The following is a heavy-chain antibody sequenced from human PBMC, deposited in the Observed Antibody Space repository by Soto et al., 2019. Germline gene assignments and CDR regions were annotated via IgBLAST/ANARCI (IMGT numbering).Heavy chain of an antibody. CDR1: GYTFTTYD. CDR2: ISPDNGNT. J-gene: IGHJ5*02. CDR3: ARSSSRYLNWFVP. V-gene: IGHV1-18*01. Sequence: QVQLVQSGAEMKKPGASVKVSCKASGYTFTTYDITWVRQAPGQGLEWMGWISPDNGNTNSAQKLQGRVTMTTDTSKNTAYMELGSLRSDDTAVYYCARSSSRYLNWFVPRGQGTLVTVSS. D-gene: IGHD6-19*01.